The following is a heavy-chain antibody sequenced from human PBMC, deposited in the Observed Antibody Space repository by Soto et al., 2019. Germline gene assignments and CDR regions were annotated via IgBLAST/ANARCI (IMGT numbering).Heavy chain of an antibody. V-gene: IGHV4-38-2*02. D-gene: IGHD3-22*01. CDR1: GYSINRGYY. CDR3: ARYGYDSSGHDDGH. J-gene: IGHJ4*02. Sequence: PSETLSLTCTVSGYSINRGYYWGWIRHAPGKGLEWIGSIYHRGATYCTPSLKTRATISLDTSNNQFNLRLTSVPVPDTAIYYCARYGYDSSGHDDGHWGQGTLVTVSS. CDR2: IYHRGAT.